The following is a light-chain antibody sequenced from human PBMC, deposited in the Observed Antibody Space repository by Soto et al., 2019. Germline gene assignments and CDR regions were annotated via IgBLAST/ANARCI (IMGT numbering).Light chain of an antibody. CDR1: QSVLYSSNNKNY. Sequence: DIVMTQSQDSLAVSLGERATINCKSSQSVLYSSNNKNYLAWYQQKPGQPPKLLIYWASTRESGVPDRSSGSGSGTDFTLPISSLQAEDVSVYYCQQYYSTPWTFGQGTKVEIK. V-gene: IGKV4-1*01. CDR2: WAS. J-gene: IGKJ1*01. CDR3: QQYYSTPWT.